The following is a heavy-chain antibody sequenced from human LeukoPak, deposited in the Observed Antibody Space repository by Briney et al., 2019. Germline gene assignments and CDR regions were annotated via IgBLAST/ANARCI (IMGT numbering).Heavy chain of an antibody. Sequence: ASVKVSCKVSGYTLTELSMHWARQAPGQGLEWMGWISAYNGNTNYAQKLQGRVTMTTDTSTSTAYMELRSLRSDDTAVYYCARDLRNDYGDNWGQGTLVTVSS. V-gene: IGHV1-18*01. CDR3: ARDLRNDYGDN. J-gene: IGHJ4*02. D-gene: IGHD1-14*01. CDR1: GYTLTELS. CDR2: ISAYNGNT.